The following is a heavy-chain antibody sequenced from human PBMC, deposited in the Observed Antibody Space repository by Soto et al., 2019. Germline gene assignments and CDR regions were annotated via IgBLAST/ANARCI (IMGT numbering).Heavy chain of an antibody. V-gene: IGHV3-48*03. D-gene: IGHD5-12*01. J-gene: IGHJ4*02. Sequence: EVQLVESGGGWVQPGGSLRLSCAASGFTFSSYEMNWVRQAPGKGLEWVSYITNSGDTMFYADSVKGRFTISRDNAKNSLYLQMNSLRAGDTAVYYCARSGYNIVFDFWGQGTLVTVSS. CDR3: ARSGYNIVFDF. CDR2: ITNSGDTM. CDR1: GFTFSSYE.